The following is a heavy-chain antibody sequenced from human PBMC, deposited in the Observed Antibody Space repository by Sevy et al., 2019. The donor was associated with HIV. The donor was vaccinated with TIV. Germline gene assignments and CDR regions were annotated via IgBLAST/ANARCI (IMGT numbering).Heavy chain of an antibody. J-gene: IGHJ4*02. CDR3: ARVSYYYDSGGRPLYSFDY. CDR2: IYNNRNT. CDR1: GGYISSYY. Sequence: SETLSLICTVSGGYISSYYWSWIRQPPGKGLEWVGYIYNNRNTKYNPSLKSRVTISVDTSKNQFSLKLTSVTAADTAVYYCARVSYYYDSGGRPLYSFDYWGQGTLVTVSS. D-gene: IGHD3-22*01. V-gene: IGHV4-59*13.